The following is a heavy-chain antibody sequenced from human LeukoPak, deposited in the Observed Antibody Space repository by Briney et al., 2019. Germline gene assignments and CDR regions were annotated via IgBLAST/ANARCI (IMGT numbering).Heavy chain of an antibody. CDR3: ARAGPQYKQQLENFDY. V-gene: IGHV3-7*04. D-gene: IGHD6-13*01. J-gene: IGHJ4*02. CDR2: INQDGSEK. Sequence: GAPLRLSCAASGFTFSSYWMTWVRQAPGKGLEWVAHINQDGSEKYYVDSVRGRFTISRDNAKNSLYLQMNSLRAEDTAVYYCARAGPQYKQQLENFDYWGQGTLVTVSS. CDR1: GFTFSSYW.